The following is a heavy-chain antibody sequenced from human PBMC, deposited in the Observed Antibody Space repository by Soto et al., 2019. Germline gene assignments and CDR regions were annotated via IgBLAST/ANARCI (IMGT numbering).Heavy chain of an antibody. D-gene: IGHD2-15*01. CDR2: INHSGST. V-gene: IGHV4-34*01. Sequence: QVQLQQWGAGLLKPSETLSLTCAVYGGSFSGYYCSWIRQPPGKGLEGTGEINHSGSTNYNPSLTRRVTLSVDPSKYQSSLKLSSVGAADAAVCYFARAARIVVVVAESCRAFDILGQGTMVTLSS. J-gene: IGHJ3*02. CDR1: GGSFSGYY. CDR3: ARAARIVVVVAESCRAFDI.